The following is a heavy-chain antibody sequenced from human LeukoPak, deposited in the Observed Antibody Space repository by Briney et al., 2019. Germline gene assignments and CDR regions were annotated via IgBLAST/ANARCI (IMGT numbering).Heavy chain of an antibody. Sequence: PSETLSLTCTVSGGSISSVDYYWSWIRQPPGKGLEWIGYIYYSGSTYYNPSLKSRFTISVDTSKNQFSLKLSSVTAADTAVYYCARGPSGDLGYYYYYGMDVWGQGTTVTVSS. CDR3: ARGPSGDLGYYYYYGMDV. J-gene: IGHJ6*02. CDR2: IYYSGST. D-gene: IGHD4-17*01. CDR1: GGSISSVDYY. V-gene: IGHV4-30-4*01.